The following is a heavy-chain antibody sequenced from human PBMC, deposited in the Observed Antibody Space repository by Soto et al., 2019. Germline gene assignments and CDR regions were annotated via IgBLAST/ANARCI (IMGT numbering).Heavy chain of an antibody. J-gene: IGHJ4*02. D-gene: IGHD6-19*01. CDR2: ISYDGSKR. CDR3: AKSAGSGWYVFDY. Sequence: GGSLRLSCAASGFTVSSNYMHWVRQAPGKGLEWVTVISYDGSKRYYADSVKGRFTISRDNSKNTLYLQMNSLRAEDTAVYYCAKSAGSGWYVFDYWGQGTLVTVSS. V-gene: IGHV3-30*18. CDR1: GFTVSSNY.